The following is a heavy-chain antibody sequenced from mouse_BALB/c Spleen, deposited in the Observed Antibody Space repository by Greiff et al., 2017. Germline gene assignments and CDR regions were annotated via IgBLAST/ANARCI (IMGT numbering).Heavy chain of an antibody. D-gene: IGHD2-14*01. CDR1: GYTFSSYW. Sequence: SGAELMKPGASVKISCKATGYTFSSYWIEWVKQRPGHGLEWIGEILPGSGSTNYNEKFKGKATFTADTSSNTAYMQLSSLTSEDSAVYYCARGGVRRDFDVWGAGTTVTVSS. V-gene: IGHV1-9*01. CDR2: ILPGSGST. J-gene: IGHJ1*01. CDR3: ARGGVRRDFDV.